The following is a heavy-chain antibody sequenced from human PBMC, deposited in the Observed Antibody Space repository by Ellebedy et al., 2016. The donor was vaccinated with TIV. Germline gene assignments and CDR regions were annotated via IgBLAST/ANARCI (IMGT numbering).Heavy chain of an antibody. CDR3: ARLLNCGGDCPPQQDLHHWYFDL. V-gene: IGHV1-8*01. CDR1: GYTFTSYD. D-gene: IGHD2-21*02. CDR2: MNPNSDNT. J-gene: IGHJ2*01. Sequence: ASVKVSXKASGYTFTSYDINWVRQATGQGLEWMGWMNPNSDNTGSAQKFQGRLTMTRNTSISTAYMELSNLRSEDTAVYYCARLLNCGGDCPPQQDLHHWYFDLWGRGTLVTVSS.